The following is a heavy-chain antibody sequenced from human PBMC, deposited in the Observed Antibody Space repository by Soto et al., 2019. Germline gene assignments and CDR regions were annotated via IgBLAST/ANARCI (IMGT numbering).Heavy chain of an antibody. D-gene: IGHD3-10*01. CDR1: GGSVSGYY. J-gene: IGHJ5*02. V-gene: IGHV4-34*01. CDR2: INHSGST. CDR3: ASLTRWFGVKANWFDH. Sequence: XATLSLTCAVYGGSVSGYYWSWIRQPPGKGLEWIGEINHSGSTNYNPSLKSRVTISVDTSKNQFSLKLSSVTAADTAVYYCASLTRWFGVKANWFDHWGQGTLVTVS.